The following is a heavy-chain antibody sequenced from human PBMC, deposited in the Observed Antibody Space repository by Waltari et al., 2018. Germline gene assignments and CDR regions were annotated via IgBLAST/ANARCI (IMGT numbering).Heavy chain of an antibody. J-gene: IGHJ3*02. V-gene: IGHV3-48*03. CDR3: ARDYGDYDSAFDI. D-gene: IGHD4-17*01. CDR2: ISSSGSTI. Sequence: EVQLVESGGGLVQPGGSLRLSCAASGFTFSSYEMNWFRQAPGKGLEWVSYISSSGSTIYYADSVKGGFTISRDNAKNSLYLQMNSLRAEDTAVYYCARDYGDYDSAFDIWGQGTMVTVSS. CDR1: GFTFSSYE.